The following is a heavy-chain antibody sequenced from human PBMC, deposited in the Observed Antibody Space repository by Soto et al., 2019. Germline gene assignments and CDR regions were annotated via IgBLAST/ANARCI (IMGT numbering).Heavy chain of an antibody. CDR1: GGSINSHY. CDR3: ARVGAPYNWFGP. CDR2: IYSSGFT. Sequence: SETLSLTCTVSGGSINSHYWSWIRQPPGKRLEWLGYIYSSGFTTDNPSLKGRLTISVDTSKNQFSLRLSSVTSAATAVYYCARVGAPYNWFGPWGQGTLVTVSS. V-gene: IGHV4-59*11. D-gene: IGHD3-16*01. J-gene: IGHJ5*02.